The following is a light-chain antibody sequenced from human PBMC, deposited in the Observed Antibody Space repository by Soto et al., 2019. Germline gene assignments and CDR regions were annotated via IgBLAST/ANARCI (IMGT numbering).Light chain of an antibody. CDR3: QQYANPVWT. CDR1: PGVXTNN. V-gene: IGKV3-20*01. CDR2: GAS. J-gene: IGKJ1*01. Sequence: IMLTHSASAVSSSPGERAPLACRASPGVXTNNLAWYEQRPGQAPRLPTDGASRSANGSPDSFSGSGSGTDFTRTISRREPDDGDPYYWQQYANPVWTFAQGTKVDIK.